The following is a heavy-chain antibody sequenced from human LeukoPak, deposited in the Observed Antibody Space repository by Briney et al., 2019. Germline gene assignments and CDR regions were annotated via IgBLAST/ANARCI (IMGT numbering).Heavy chain of an antibody. Sequence: SETLSLTCTVSGGSISSGGYYRSWIRQHPGKGLEWIGYIYYSGSTYYNPSLKSRVTISVDTSKNQFSLKLSSVTAADTAVYYCARTINKAVVDDAFDIWGQGTMATVSS. CDR3: ARTINKAVVDDAFDI. CDR1: GGSISSGGYY. V-gene: IGHV4-31*03. D-gene: IGHD5-12*01. CDR2: IYYSGST. J-gene: IGHJ3*02.